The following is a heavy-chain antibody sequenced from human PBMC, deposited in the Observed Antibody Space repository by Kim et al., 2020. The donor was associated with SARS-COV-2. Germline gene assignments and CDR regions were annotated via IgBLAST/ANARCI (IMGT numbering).Heavy chain of an antibody. CDR2: ISSSSSTI. V-gene: IGHV3-48*02. J-gene: IGHJ4*02. CDR1: GFTFSSYS. D-gene: IGHD6-19*01. Sequence: GGSLRLSCAASGFTFSSYSMNWVRQAPGKGLEWVSYISSSSSTIYCADSVKGRFTISRDNAKNSLYLQMNSLRDEDTAVYYCARVRGRKDPAVADTEKGPIDYWGQGTLVTVSS. CDR3: ARVRGRKDPAVADTEKGPIDY.